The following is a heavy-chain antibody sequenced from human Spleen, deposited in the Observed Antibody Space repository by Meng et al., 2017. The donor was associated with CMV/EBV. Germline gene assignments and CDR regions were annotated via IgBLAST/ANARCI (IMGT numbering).Heavy chain of an antibody. J-gene: IGHJ4*02. CDR3: ARGVKYSSGSGGYLMAFKY. V-gene: IGHV4-34*01. CDR2: INPTGDT. CDR1: SFSDYY. Sequence: SFSDYYWSWIRPPPGKGLEWIGEINPTGDTNYSPSLKSRVTISVDTSKNQFSLKLTSVTAADAAVYYCARGVKYSSGSGGYLMAFKYWGQGTLVTVSS. D-gene: IGHD3-10*01.